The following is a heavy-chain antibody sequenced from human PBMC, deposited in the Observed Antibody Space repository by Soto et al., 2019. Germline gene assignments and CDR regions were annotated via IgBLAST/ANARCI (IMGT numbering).Heavy chain of an antibody. CDR1: GYSFAGYW. CDR2: IDPSDSQT. Sequence: GESLKISCKGSGYSFAGYWITWVRQKPGKGLEWMGRIDPSDSQTDYSPSFRGPVTISATKSITTVFMQWSSLRASDTAMYYCARQIYDSDTGPNFQYYFDSWGQGTPVTVSS. J-gene: IGHJ4*02. V-gene: IGHV5-10-1*01. D-gene: IGHD3-22*01. CDR3: ARQIYDSDTGPNFQYYFDS.